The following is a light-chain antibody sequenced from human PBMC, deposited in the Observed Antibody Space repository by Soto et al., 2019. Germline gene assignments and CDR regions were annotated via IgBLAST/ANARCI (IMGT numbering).Light chain of an antibody. CDR1: QSINNRY. V-gene: IGKV3-20*01. J-gene: IGKJ3*01. CDR3: QQFGSSPGFT. CDR2: VAS. Sequence: EIGLTQSPGTLYLSPGERATLSCRASQSINNRYLAWYQQKPGQAPSLLIYVASSRATGIPDRFIGSGSGTDFTLTISRLEPEDFAVYYCQQFGSSPGFTFGPGTKVDIK.